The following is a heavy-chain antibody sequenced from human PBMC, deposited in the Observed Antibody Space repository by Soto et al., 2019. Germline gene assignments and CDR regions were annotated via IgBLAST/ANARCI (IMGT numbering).Heavy chain of an antibody. V-gene: IGHV3-23*01. Sequence: EVQLLESGGGFVPPGGSLRLSCAVSGFTFSSYAMSWVRQAPGKGLEWISYISGSGGRTYYADSVKGRFTISRDNSKNRVSLHRNSLRVEDTAVYYCAKANSFSCSGSTCYGFYFDYWGQGTLVTVSS. CDR3: AKANSFSCSGSTCYGFYFDY. J-gene: IGHJ4*02. CDR2: ISGSGGRT. D-gene: IGHD2-2*01. CDR1: GFTFSSYA.